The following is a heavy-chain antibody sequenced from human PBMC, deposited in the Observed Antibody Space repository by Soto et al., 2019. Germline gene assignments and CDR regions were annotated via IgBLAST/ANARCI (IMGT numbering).Heavy chain of an antibody. V-gene: IGHV4-30-4*01. CDR2: IYYSGST. Sequence: SSETLSLTCTVSGGSISSGDYYWSWIRQPPGKGLEWIGYIYYSGSTYYNPSLKSRVTISVDTSKNQFSLKLSSVTAADTAVYYCASSQAYYDFWEDYWGQGTLVTVS. D-gene: IGHD3-3*01. J-gene: IGHJ4*02. CDR1: GGSISSGDYY. CDR3: ASSQAYYDFWEDY.